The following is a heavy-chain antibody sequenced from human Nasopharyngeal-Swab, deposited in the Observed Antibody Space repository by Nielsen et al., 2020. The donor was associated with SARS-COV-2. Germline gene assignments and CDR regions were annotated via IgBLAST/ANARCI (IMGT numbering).Heavy chain of an antibody. J-gene: IGHJ4*02. CDR3: ARGGYYYGSGSYYNVAFDY. CDR2: INAGNGNT. V-gene: IGHV1-3*01. CDR1: GYTFTSYA. D-gene: IGHD3-10*01. Sequence: ASVKVSCKASGYTFTSYAMHWVRQAPGQRLEWMGWINAGNGNTKYSQKFQGRVTITADESTSTAYMELSSLRSEDTAVYYCARGGYYYGSGSYYNVAFDYWGQGTLVTVSS.